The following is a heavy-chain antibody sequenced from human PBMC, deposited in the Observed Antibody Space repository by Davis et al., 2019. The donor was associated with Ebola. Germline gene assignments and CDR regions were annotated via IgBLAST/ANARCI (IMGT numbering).Heavy chain of an antibody. CDR3: ARGYRDGAYGMDV. D-gene: IGHD5-24*01. CDR1: GFTFSSYW. Sequence: GESLKISCAASGFTFSSYWMSWVRQAPGKGLEWVANIKQDGSEKYYADSVKGRFTISRDNSKNTLYLQMNSLRAEDTAVYYCARGYRDGAYGMDVWGQGTTVTVPS. CDR2: IKQDGSEK. J-gene: IGHJ6*02. V-gene: IGHV3-7*01.